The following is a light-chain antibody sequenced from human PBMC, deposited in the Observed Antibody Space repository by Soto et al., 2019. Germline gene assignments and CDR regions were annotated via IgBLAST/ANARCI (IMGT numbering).Light chain of an antibody. V-gene: IGLV2-14*02. CDR3: SSYTPSSTYV. CDR1: SSDVGAYDL. CDR2: EVS. J-gene: IGLJ1*01. Sequence: QSALTQPASVSGSPGQSITISCTGTSSDVGAYDLVSWYQHHPGKVPKLIIYEVSNRPSGVSNRFSGSKSGNTASLTISGLQAEDEADYYCSSYTPSSTYVFGTGTKLTVL.